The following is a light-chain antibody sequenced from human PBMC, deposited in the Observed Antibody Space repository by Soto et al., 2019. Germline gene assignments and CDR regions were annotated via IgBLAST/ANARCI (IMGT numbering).Light chain of an antibody. CDR3: QQYNSFPWT. V-gene: IGKV3-11*01. CDR2: DAS. CDR1: QSVSSY. J-gene: IGKJ1*01. Sequence: EIVLTQSPATLSLSPGERATLSCRASQSVSSYLAWYQQKPGQAPRLLIYDASNRATGIPARFSGSGSGTEFTLTISSLQPDDFATYYCQQYNSFPWTFGLGTKVDNK.